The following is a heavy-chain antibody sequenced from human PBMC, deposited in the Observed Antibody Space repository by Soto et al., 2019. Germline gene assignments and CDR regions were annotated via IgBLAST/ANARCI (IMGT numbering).Heavy chain of an antibody. D-gene: IGHD3-22*01. V-gene: IGHV3-23*01. Sequence: EVQLLESGGGLVQPGGSLRLSCAASGFTFSSCAMGWVRQAPGKGLGWVSGISGNGGSTYYADSVKGRFTISRDTSKNKLYLQMDSLGAEDTAIYYCAKVVGDGNDYYDFWGQGTLVTVSS. J-gene: IGHJ4*02. CDR2: ISGNGGST. CDR3: AKVVGDGNDYYDF. CDR1: GFTFSSCA.